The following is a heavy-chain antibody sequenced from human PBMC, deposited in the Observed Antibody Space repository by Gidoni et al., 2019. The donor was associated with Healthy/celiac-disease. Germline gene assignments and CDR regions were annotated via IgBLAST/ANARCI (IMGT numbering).Heavy chain of an antibody. CDR3: AKDRAARRDRYFDY. D-gene: IGHD6-6*01. V-gene: IGHV3-30*18. CDR2: ISYDGSNK. CDR1: GFTFSSYG. J-gene: IGHJ4*02. Sequence: VQLVESGGGVVQPGRSLRLSCAASGFTFSSYGMHWVRQAPGKGLEWVAVISYDGSNKYYADSVKGRFTISRDNSKNTLYLQMNSLRAEDTAVYYCAKDRAARRDRYFDYWGQGTLVTVSS.